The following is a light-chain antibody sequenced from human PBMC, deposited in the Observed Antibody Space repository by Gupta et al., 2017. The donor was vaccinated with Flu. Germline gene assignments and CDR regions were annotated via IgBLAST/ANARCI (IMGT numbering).Light chain of an antibody. Sequence: AGEDVGRNFLVWYQQKPGQPPRVLLYGTSNRATGIPDRFSGGGSGTEFTLTINRLEPEDSALYYCHQDKNSPYTFGQGTKLEIK. CDR1: EDVGRNF. J-gene: IGKJ2*01. CDR3: HQDKNSPYT. V-gene: IGKV3-20*01. CDR2: GTS.